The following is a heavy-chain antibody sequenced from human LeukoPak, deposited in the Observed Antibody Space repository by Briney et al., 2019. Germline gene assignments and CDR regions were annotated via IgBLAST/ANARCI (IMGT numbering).Heavy chain of an antibody. CDR1: GYSFTNFW. D-gene: IGHD2-15*01. J-gene: IGHJ4*02. CDR2: IYPGDSDT. CDR3: ARRGCGGGSCYLY. Sequence: GESLKISCKGSGYSFTNFWIAWVRQLPGKGLEWMGIIYPGDSDTRYSPSFQGQVTISADKSISTAYLQWSSLKASDTAMYYCARRGCGGGSCYLYWGQGTPVTVSS. V-gene: IGHV5-51*01.